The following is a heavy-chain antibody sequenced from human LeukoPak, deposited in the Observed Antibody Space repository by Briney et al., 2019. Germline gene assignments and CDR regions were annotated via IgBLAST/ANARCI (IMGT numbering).Heavy chain of an antibody. J-gene: IGHJ5*02. CDR2: IDSDGSTT. CDR1: GLTFNNYW. CDR3: VRDRIGFDP. Sequence: PGGSLRLSCAASGLTFNNYWMHWVRQAPGKGLVWVSRIDSDGSTTSYADSVKGRFTVSRDNAKNTVFLQMNSLRAEDTAVYYCVRDRIGFDPWGQGTLVTVSS. D-gene: IGHD3-16*02. V-gene: IGHV3-74*01.